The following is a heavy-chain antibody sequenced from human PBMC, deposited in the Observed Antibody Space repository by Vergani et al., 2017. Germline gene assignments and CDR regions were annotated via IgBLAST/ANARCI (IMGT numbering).Heavy chain of an antibody. CDR3: ARLGYSDTSGFYSAFQI. Sequence: QVRLQESGPGLVKPAQTLSLTCIVSGDSINSNDYYWSWIRQPPGKGLASLGYISYSGTTYYSPSLKSRVTISLDTSKKQFFLKLNSVTAADTAVYFCARLGYSDTSGFYSAFQIWGQGAMVTVSS. CDR1: GDSINSNDYY. D-gene: IGHD3-22*01. CDR2: ISYSGTT. V-gene: IGHV4-30-4*01. J-gene: IGHJ3*02.